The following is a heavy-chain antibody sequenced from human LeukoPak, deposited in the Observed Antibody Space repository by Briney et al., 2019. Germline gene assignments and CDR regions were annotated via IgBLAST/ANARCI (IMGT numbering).Heavy chain of an antibody. Sequence: ASVKVSCKASGYTFTSYYMHWVRQAPGQGLEWMGIINPSGGSTSYAQKFQGRVTMTEDTSTDTAYMELSSLRSEDTAVYYCSTNPGCSGGSCYPYYYYGMDVWGQGTTVTVSS. CDR3: STNPGCSGGSCYPYYYYGMDV. CDR1: GYTFTSYY. D-gene: IGHD2-15*01. J-gene: IGHJ6*02. CDR2: INPSGGST. V-gene: IGHV1-46*01.